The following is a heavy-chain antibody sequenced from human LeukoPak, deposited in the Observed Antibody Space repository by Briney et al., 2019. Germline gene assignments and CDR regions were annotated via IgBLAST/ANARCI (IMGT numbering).Heavy chain of an antibody. CDR2: INHSGST. CDR3: ASVILRYCSGGSCYHRDY. CDR1: GGSFSGYY. Sequence: SETLSLTRAVYGGSFSGYYWSWIRQPPGKGLEWIGEINHSGSTNYNPSLKSRVTISVDTSKNQFSLKLSSVTAADTAVYYCASVILRYCSGGSCYHRDYWGQGTLVTVSS. J-gene: IGHJ4*02. D-gene: IGHD2-15*01. V-gene: IGHV4-34*01.